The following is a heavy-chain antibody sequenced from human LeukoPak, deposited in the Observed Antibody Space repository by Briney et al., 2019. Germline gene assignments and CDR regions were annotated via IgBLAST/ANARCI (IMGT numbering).Heavy chain of an antibody. J-gene: IGHJ3*01. V-gene: IGHV5-51*01. Sequence: GEFLKISCKASGFSFTNYWIGWVRQMPGKGLEWMGIIYPGDSDTRYSPSFQGQVTISADKSSSTAYLQLRSLKASDTAMYYCAGHSFDTVDAFDVWGQGTIVIVSA. CDR3: AGHSFDTVDAFDV. CDR1: GFSFTNYW. CDR2: IYPGDSDT. D-gene: IGHD2-2*02.